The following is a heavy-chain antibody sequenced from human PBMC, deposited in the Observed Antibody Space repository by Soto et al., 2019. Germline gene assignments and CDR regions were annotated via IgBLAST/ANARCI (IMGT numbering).Heavy chain of an antibody. CDR2: FIPEDGET. J-gene: IGHJ4*02. CDR3: ATVPPQFLDYDFWSGYPY. Sequence: GASVKVSCKASGGSFSSYSISWVRQAPGQGLEWMGGFIPEDGETIYAQKFQGRVTMTEDTSTDTAYMELSSLRSEDTAVYYCATVPPQFLDYDFWSGYPYWGQGTLVTVSS. D-gene: IGHD3-3*01. CDR1: GGSFSSYS. V-gene: IGHV1-24*01.